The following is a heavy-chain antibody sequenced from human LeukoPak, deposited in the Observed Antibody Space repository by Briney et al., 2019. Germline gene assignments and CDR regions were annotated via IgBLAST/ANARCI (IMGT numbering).Heavy chain of an antibody. Sequence: ASVKVSCTASGYTFTGYYMHWVRQAPGQGLEWMGWINPNSGGTNYAQKFQGRVTITRDTSASTAYMELSSLRSEDTAVYYCARFGAALDYWGQGTLVTVSS. V-gene: IGHV1-2*02. J-gene: IGHJ4*02. CDR3: ARFGAALDY. CDR1: GYTFTGYY. CDR2: INPNSGGT. D-gene: IGHD3-3*01.